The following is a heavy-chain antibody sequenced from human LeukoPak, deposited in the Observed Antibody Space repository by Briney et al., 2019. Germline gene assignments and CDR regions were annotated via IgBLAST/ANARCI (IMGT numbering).Heavy chain of an antibody. Sequence: GGSLRLSCAASGFIFSSYGMHWVRQAPGKGLVGVSRINDDGRSTSYADSVKGRFTISRDNAKNTLYLQMNSLRAEDTAVYYCARVRWGGLYYFDYWGQGTLVTVSS. CDR3: ARVRWGGLYYFDY. V-gene: IGHV3-74*01. J-gene: IGHJ4*02. CDR1: GFIFSSYG. D-gene: IGHD3-16*01. CDR2: INDDGRST.